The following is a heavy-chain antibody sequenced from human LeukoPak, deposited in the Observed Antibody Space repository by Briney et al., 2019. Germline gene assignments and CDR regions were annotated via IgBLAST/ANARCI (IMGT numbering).Heavy chain of an antibody. CDR3: ARVYSGSWYGENPFFDY. CDR2: IYYSGST. CDR1: GGSISSSSYY. V-gene: IGHV4-39*01. Sequence: SETLSLTCTVSGGSISSSSYYWGWIRQPPGKGLEWIGSIYYSGSTYYNPSLKSRVTISVDTSKNQFSLKLSSVTAADTAVYYCARVYSGSWYGENPFFDYWGQGTLVTVSS. J-gene: IGHJ4*02. D-gene: IGHD6-13*01.